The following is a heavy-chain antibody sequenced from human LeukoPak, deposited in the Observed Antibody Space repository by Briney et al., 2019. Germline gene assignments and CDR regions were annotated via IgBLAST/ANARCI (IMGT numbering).Heavy chain of an antibody. CDR1: GYTFTGYY. CDR2: INPNSGGT. J-gene: IGHJ4*02. D-gene: IGHD5-18*01. V-gene: IGHV1-2*02. Sequence: ASVKVSCKASGYTFTGYYMHWVRQAPGQGLVWMGWINPNSGGTKYAQKFQGRVTMTSDAPISTAYMELSSLRSDDTAVYYCARVFVDTAMVIGYWGQGTLVTVSS. CDR3: ARVFVDTAMVIGY.